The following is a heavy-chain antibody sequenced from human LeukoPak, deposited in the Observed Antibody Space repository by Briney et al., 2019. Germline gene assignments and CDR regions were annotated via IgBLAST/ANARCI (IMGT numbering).Heavy chain of an antibody. Sequence: ASVKVSCKVSGYTLTELSMHWVRQAPGKGLEWMGGFDPEDGETIYAQKFQGRVTMTEDTSTDTAYMELSSLRSEDTAVYYCATEGGAVAGNNWFDPWGQGTLVTVSS. V-gene: IGHV1-24*01. CDR2: FDPEDGET. CDR1: GYTLTELS. CDR3: ATEGGAVAGNNWFDP. D-gene: IGHD6-19*01. J-gene: IGHJ5*02.